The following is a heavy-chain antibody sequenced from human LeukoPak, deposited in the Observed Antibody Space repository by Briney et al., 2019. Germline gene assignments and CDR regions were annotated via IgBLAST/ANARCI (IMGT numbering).Heavy chain of an antibody. V-gene: IGHV4-4*07. Sequence: SETLSPTCTVSGGSISSYYWSWIRQPAGKGLEWIGRIYTSGSTNYNPSLKSRVTMSVDTSKNQFSLKLSSVTAADTAVYYCARDLYYYDSSEGYYFDYWGQGTLVTVSS. D-gene: IGHD3-22*01. CDR3: ARDLYYYDSSEGYYFDY. CDR1: GGSISSYY. J-gene: IGHJ4*02. CDR2: IYTSGST.